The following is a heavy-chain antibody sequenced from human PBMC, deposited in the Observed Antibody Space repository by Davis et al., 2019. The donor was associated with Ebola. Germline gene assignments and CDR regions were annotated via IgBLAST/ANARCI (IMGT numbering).Heavy chain of an antibody. D-gene: IGHD4-11*01. V-gene: IGHV3-33*03. CDR3: ASPRRPTVTAYYYYYGMDV. CDR2: IWYDGSNK. CDR1: GFTFSSYG. Sequence: GESLKISCAASGFTFSSYGMHWVRQAPGKGLEWVAVIWYDGSNKYYADSVKGRFTISRDNAKNSLYLQMNNLRAEDTAVYYCASPRRPTVTAYYYYYGMDVWGQGTTVTVSS. J-gene: IGHJ6*02.